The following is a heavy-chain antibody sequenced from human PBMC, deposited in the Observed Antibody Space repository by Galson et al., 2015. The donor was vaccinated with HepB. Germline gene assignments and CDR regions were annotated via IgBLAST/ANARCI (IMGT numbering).Heavy chain of an antibody. CDR1: GFIFSNYV. D-gene: IGHD3-16*01. Sequence: SLRLSCAASGFIFSNYVMTWVRQAPGKGLEWVSSITGSGGVTHYGDSVKGRFVISRDSSTSTLYLQMSGLGAEDTAIYYCARMTNGGWGMPHWWGQGTLVTVAS. J-gene: IGHJ4*02. V-gene: IGHV3-23*02. CDR2: ITGSGGVT. CDR3: ARMTNGGWGMPHW.